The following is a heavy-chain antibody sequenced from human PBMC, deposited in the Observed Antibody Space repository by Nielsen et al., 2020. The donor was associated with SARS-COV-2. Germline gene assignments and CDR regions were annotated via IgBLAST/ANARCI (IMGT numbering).Heavy chain of an antibody. Sequence: GESLKISCTASGFTFSSYGTIWVRQAPGKGLEWVSYISSSGYTNYVDSVKGRFTISRDNAKNSLYLQMNSLRAEDTAVYYCAREGRKLPLDYWGQGTLVTVSS. CDR1: GFTFSSYG. D-gene: IGHD5-24*01. CDR3: AREGRKLPLDY. V-gene: IGHV3-11*05. J-gene: IGHJ4*02. CDR2: ISSSGYT.